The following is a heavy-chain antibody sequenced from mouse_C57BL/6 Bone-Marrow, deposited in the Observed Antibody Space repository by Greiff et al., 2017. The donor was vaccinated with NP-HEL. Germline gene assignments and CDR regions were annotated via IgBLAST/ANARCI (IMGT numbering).Heavy chain of an antibody. CDR2: INPNNGGT. J-gene: IGHJ2*01. Sequence: VQLQQSGPELVKPGASVKISCKASGYTFTDYYMNWVKQSHGKSLEWIGDINPNNGGTSYNQKFKGKATLTVDKSSSTAYMELRSLTSEDSAVYYCASLEYYFDYWGQGTTLTVSS. CDR1: GYTFTDYY. V-gene: IGHV1-26*01. CDR3: ASLEYYFDY.